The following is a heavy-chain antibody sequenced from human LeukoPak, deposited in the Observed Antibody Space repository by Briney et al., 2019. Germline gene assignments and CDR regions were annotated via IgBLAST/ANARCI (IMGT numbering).Heavy chain of an antibody. J-gene: IGHJ6*02. CDR1: GFTFSSYA. CDR2: ISGSGGST. Sequence: GGSLRLSCAASGFTFSSYAMSWVRQAPGKGLEWVSAISGSGGSTYYADSVKGRFTISRDNSKNTLFLQMNSLRAEDTAVYYCARGLTSGYGMDVWGQGTMVTVSS. V-gene: IGHV3-23*01. CDR3: ARGLTSGYGMDV. D-gene: IGHD2/OR15-2a*01.